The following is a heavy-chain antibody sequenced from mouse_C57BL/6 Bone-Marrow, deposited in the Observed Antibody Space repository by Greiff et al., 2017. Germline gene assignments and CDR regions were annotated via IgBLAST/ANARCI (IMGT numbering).Heavy chain of an antibody. Sequence: EVKVVESGGDLVKPGGSLKLSCAASGFTFSSYGMSWVRQTPDKRLEWVATISSGGSYTYYPASVKGRFTISRDTAKNTLYLQMSSLKSEDTAMYYCARHEYVWYFDVWGTGTTVTVSS. CDR3: ARHEYVWYFDV. D-gene: IGHD5-2*01. J-gene: IGHJ1*03. V-gene: IGHV5-6*01. CDR1: GFTFSSYG. CDR2: ISSGGSYT.